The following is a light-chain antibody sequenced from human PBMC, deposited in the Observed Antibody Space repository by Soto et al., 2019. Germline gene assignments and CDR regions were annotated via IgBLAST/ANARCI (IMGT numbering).Light chain of an antibody. Sequence: EIVLTQSPGTLSLSPGERATLSCRASHTISSSYLAWYQQKPGQAPRLLMYGASTRATGIPARFSGSGSGTEFTLTISRLEPEDFAVYYCQQYGSSRTFGQGTKVDIK. CDR2: GAS. CDR1: HTISSSY. J-gene: IGKJ1*01. CDR3: QQYGSSRT. V-gene: IGKV3-20*01.